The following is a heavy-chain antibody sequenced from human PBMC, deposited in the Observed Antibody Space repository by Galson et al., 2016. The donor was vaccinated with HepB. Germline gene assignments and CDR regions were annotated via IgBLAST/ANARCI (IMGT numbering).Heavy chain of an antibody. CDR3: ARDVQYRFDS. Sequence: VKVSCKASGYTFTTSGISWVRQAPGQGLEWMGWISTYSGNTKYAQRFQGGLTLTTDSSTTTAYMELRSLRFDDTALYYCARDVQYRFDSWGQGTLVTVSS. CDR2: ISTYSGNT. D-gene: IGHD2/OR15-2a*01. CDR1: GYTFTTSG. J-gene: IGHJ4*02. V-gene: IGHV1-18*01.